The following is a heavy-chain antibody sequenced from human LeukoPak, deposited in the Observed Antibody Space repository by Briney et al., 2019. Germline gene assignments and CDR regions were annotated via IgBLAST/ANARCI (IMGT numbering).Heavy chain of an antibody. CDR1: GFTFSGYA. D-gene: IGHD6-13*01. CDR3: ARGIVAVGNLDY. J-gene: IGHJ4*02. V-gene: IGHV3-23*01. Sequence: GGSLRLSCAASGFTFSGYAMSWVRQAPGKGLEWVSAISGSGGSTYYADSVKGRFTISRDNAKNSLYLQMNSLRAEDTAVYYCARGIVAVGNLDYWGQGTLVTVSS. CDR2: ISGSGGST.